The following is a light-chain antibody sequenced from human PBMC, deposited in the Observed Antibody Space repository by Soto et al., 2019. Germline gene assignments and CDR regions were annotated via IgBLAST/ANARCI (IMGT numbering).Light chain of an antibody. CDR2: DVS. Sequence: QSALTQPASVSGSPGQSITISCTGTSSDIGAYNYVSWYQQHPGQAPKLMISDVSDRPSGVSNRFSASKSANTASLTISGLQAEDDADYYCSSYTTSNTLVFGTGTKVTVL. J-gene: IGLJ1*01. CDR3: SSYTTSNTLV. CDR1: SSDIGAYNY. V-gene: IGLV2-14*01.